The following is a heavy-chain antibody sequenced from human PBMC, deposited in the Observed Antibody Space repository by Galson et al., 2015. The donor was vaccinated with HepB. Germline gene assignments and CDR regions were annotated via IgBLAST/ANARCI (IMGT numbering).Heavy chain of an antibody. Sequence: SVKVSCKASGGTFSSYAISWVRQAPGQGLEWMGRIIPILGIANYAQKFQGRVTITADKSTSTAYMELSSLRSEDTAVYYCASPYYYGSGSYYYGMDVWGQGTTVTVSS. CDR1: GGTFSSYA. CDR3: ASPYYYGSGSYYYGMDV. CDR2: IIPILGIA. J-gene: IGHJ6*02. V-gene: IGHV1-69*04. D-gene: IGHD3-10*01.